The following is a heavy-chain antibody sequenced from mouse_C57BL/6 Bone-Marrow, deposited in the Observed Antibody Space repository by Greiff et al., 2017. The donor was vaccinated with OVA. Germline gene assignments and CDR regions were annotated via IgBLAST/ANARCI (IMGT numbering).Heavy chain of an antibody. CDR1: GYTFTSYG. V-gene: IGHV1-81*01. CDR2: IYPRSGNT. D-gene: IGHD2-5*01. Sequence: LVESGAELARPGASVKLSCKASGYTFTSYGISWVKQRTGQGLEWIGEIYPRSGNTYYNEKFKGKATLTADKSSSTAYMELRSLTSEDSAVYFCARSGAYYSNYEDYWGQGTTLTVSS. J-gene: IGHJ2*01. CDR3: ARSGAYYSNYEDY.